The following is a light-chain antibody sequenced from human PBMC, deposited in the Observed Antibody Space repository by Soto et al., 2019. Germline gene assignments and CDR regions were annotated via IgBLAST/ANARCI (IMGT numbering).Light chain of an antibody. CDR2: DAS. V-gene: IGKV3-20*01. CDR1: QSVSSSY. Sequence: LVLTQSPGTLSLSPGERATLSCRASQSVSSSYFAWYQQKPGQAPRLLIYDASSRATGIPDRFSGSGSGTDFTLTISRLEPEDFAVYYCQQYGSSPRTFGQGTKV. J-gene: IGKJ1*01. CDR3: QQYGSSPRT.